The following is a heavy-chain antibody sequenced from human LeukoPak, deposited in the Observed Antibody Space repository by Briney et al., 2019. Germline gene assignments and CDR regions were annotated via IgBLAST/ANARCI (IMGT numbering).Heavy chain of an antibody. V-gene: IGHV3-48*04. Sequence: GGSLRLACEVSGFTFSDYTMTWVRQAPGKGLEWVSYISTSSSTIHYADSVKGRFTISRDNTKNSLYLQMNSLRAEDTAVYYCARIPSGYTLGYGYYYYYMDVWGKGATVTVSS. CDR2: ISTSSSTI. D-gene: IGHD5-18*01. J-gene: IGHJ6*03. CDR3: ARIPSGYTLGYGYYYYYMDV. CDR1: GFTFSDYT.